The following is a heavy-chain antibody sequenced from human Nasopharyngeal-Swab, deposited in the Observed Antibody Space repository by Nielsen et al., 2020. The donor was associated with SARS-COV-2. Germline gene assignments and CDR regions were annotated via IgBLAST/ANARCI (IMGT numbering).Heavy chain of an antibody. J-gene: IGHJ4*02. CDR2: IYYSGNT. CDR3: AREDASPTAFFDS. V-gene: IGHV4-59*01. Sequence: WIRQPPGKGLEWMGYIYYSGNTNYNPSLKSRLTISVDTSKNQFSLRLISVTAADTAVYYCAREDASPTAFFDSWGQGMLGTVSS.